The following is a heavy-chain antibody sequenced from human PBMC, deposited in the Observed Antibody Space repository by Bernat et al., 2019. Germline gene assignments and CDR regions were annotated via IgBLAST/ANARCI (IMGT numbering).Heavy chain of an antibody. Sequence: QFQLVQSGAEVKKPGASVKVSCKSSGYTFTAYYMHWVRQAPGQVLEWMGWINPNSGGTNYAQKFKSWVNMTRDKSISTAYMELSRMRAEEKAMYYCAREAYDYDSRGYEGGFDIWGQGTMVTVSS. CDR3: AREAYDYDSRGYEGGFDI. CDR1: GYTFTAYY. J-gene: IGHJ3*02. CDR2: INPNSGGT. V-gene: IGHV1-2*04. D-gene: IGHD3-22*01.